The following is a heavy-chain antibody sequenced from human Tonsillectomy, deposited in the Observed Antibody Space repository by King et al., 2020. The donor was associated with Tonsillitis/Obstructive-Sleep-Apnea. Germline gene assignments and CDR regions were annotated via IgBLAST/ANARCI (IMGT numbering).Heavy chain of an antibody. CDR3: ARDGVLGFTGYCSGGSCPPYFDY. Sequence: VQLVESGGGLVKPGGSLRLSCAASGFTFSDYYMSWIRQAPGKGLEWVSYISSSSSYTNYADSVKGRFTISRDNAKNSLYLQMNSLRAEDTAVYYCARDGVLGFTGYCSGGSCPPYFDYWGQGTLVTVSS. J-gene: IGHJ4*02. CDR2: ISSSSSYT. CDR1: GFTFSDYY. V-gene: IGHV3-11*05. D-gene: IGHD2-15*01.